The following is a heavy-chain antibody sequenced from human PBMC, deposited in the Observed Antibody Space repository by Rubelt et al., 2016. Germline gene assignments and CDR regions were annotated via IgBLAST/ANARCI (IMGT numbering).Heavy chain of an antibody. J-gene: IGHJ4*02. D-gene: IGHD1-7*01. V-gene: IGHV4-39*07. Sequence: QLQLQESGPGLVKPSETLSLTCTVSGGSISSSSYYWGWIRQPPGKGLEWIGSIYYSGSTYYNPSLKRRVTISVDTSKNQFSLKLSSGTAADTAVYYCARDPRAGTTSFDYWGQGTLVTVSS. CDR2: IYYSGST. CDR3: ARDPRAGTTSFDY. CDR1: GGSISSSSYY.